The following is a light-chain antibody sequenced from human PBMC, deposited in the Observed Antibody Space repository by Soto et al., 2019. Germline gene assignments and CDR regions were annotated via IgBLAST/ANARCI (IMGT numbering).Light chain of an antibody. CDR2: EGS. Sequence: QSVLTQPASVSGSPGQSITISCTGTSSDVGSYNLVSWYQQHPGKAPKLMIYEGSKRPSGVSNRFSGSKSGNTASLTISGRQAEDEADYYCCSYAGSSTYVFGTGTKV. CDR3: CSYAGSSTYV. CDR1: SSDVGSYNL. V-gene: IGLV2-23*01. J-gene: IGLJ1*01.